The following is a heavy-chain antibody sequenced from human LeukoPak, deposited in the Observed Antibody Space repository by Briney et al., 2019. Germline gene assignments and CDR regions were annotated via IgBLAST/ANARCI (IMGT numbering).Heavy chain of an antibody. CDR1: GFTFSDHQ. CDR3: ARVVIEGGVGATQAYDY. D-gene: IGHD1-26*01. CDR2: IDNKANYYTT. Sequence: GGSLRLSCAASGFTFSDHQMDWVRQAPGKGLDWVGRIDNKANYYTTQYAASVKGRFTISRDDSKNSLYLQMNSLKTEDTAVYYCARVVIEGGVGATQAYDYWGQGTLVTVSS. J-gene: IGHJ4*02. V-gene: IGHV3-72*01.